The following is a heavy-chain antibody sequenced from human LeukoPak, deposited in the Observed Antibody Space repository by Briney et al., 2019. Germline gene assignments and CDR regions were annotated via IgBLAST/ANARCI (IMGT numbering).Heavy chain of an antibody. CDR1: GFTFNDYY. J-gene: IGHJ5*02. CDR2: INIGGTNT. V-gene: IGHV3-11*01. CDR3: ATDGAGFDT. Sequence: RGSLRLSCAPSGFTFNDYYMSWIRQAPGKGLEWLSYINIGGTNTHYADSVKGRFTISRDNAKKSLYLEMNNLRAEDTAVYYCATDGAGFDTWGQGVLVTVSS.